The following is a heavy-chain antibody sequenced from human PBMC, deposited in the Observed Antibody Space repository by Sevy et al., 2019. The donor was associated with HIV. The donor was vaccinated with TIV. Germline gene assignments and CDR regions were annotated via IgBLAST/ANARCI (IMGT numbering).Heavy chain of an antibody. J-gene: IGHJ6*02. CDR3: AKQVFPQTTYYYYGMDV. CDR1: GFTFSSYA. D-gene: IGHD3-3*01. Sequence: GGSLRLSCAASGFTFSSYAMSWVRQAPGKGLEWVSAISGSGGSTYYADSVKGRFTISNDNSKNTLYLQMNSPRAEDTAVYYCAKQVFPQTTYYYYGMDVWGQGTTVTVSS. CDR2: ISGSGGST. V-gene: IGHV3-23*01.